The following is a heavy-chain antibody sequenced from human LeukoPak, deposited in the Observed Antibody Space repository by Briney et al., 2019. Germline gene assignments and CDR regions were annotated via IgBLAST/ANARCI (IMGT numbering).Heavy chain of an antibody. CDR3: ARDRVLGYCSSTSCYGVAFDI. CDR1: GGSFSGYY. D-gene: IGHD2-2*01. J-gene: IGHJ3*02. CDR2: INHSGST. V-gene: IGHV4-34*01. Sequence: PSETLSLTCAVYGGSFSGYYWSWIRQPPGKGLEWIGEINHSGSTNYNPSLKSRVTISVDTSKNQFSLKLSSVTAADTAVYYCARDRVLGYCSSTSCYGVAFDIWGQGTMVTVSS.